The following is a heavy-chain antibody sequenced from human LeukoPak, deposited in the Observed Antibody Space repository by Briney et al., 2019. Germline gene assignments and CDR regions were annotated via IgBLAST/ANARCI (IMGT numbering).Heavy chain of an antibody. J-gene: IGHJ4*02. Sequence: GRSLRLSCAASGLVFGKYAMAWVRQAPGKGLECVSLISDDSSFTYYLDSVKGRSTIFRDNSKNTLYLHMNSLKAEDTAVYYCAKGRCSGPGCDSFDYWGQGTLVTVSS. CDR1: GLVFGKYA. V-gene: IGHV3-23*01. CDR2: ISDDSSFT. CDR3: AKGRCSGPGCDSFDY. D-gene: IGHD5-12*01.